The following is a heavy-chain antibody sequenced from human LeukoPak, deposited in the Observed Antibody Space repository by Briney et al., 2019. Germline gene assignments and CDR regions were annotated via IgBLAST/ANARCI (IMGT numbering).Heavy chain of an antibody. D-gene: IGHD3-16*02. Sequence: GGSLRLSCAASRFTFSNYGMHWVRQAPAKGLEWVAFIQYDGSYKYYADSVKGRFTISRDNSKNTLYLQMNSLRPEDTAVYYCATPRNYVWGTYRYDIDYWGQGTLVTVSS. V-gene: IGHV3-30*02. CDR2: IQYDGSYK. CDR3: ATPRNYVWGTYRYDIDY. J-gene: IGHJ4*02. CDR1: RFTFSNYG.